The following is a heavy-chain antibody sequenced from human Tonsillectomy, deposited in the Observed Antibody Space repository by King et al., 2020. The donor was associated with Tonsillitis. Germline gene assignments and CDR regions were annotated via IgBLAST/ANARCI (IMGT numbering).Heavy chain of an antibody. V-gene: IGHV4-59*01. J-gene: IGHJ6*03. CDR2: IYFSGRT. D-gene: IGHD5-12*01. CDR1: GGSISSYY. Sequence: QLQESGPGLVKPSETLSLTCTVSGGSISSYYWSWIRQPPGKGLEWIGYIYFSGRTNYNPSLKSRVTISVDTSKIQFSLKLSSVTAADTAVYYCARGGGGGYDWGYYYYMDVWGKGTTVTVSS. CDR3: ARGGGGGYDWGYYYYMDV.